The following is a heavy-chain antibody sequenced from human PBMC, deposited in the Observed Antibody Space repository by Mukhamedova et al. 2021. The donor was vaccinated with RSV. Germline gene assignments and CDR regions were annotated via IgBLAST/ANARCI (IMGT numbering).Heavy chain of an antibody. Sequence: GLEWVSGIYGNGGATFSADSVKGRFTISRDNRKNTVYLQMNSLRVEDTAIYYCAKDRVPYSRWEIDYWGQGTLVTVSP. CDR2: IYGNGGAT. CDR3: AKDRVPYSRWEIDY. D-gene: IGHD1-26*01. V-gene: IGHV3-23*01. J-gene: IGHJ4*02.